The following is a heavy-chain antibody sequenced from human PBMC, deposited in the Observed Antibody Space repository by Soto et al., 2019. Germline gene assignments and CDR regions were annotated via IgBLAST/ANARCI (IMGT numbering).Heavy chain of an antibody. V-gene: IGHV4-30-4*08. D-gene: IGHD6-19*01. CDR3: AREGYSSGWYRVNY. J-gene: IGHJ4*02. CDR2: IYYSGST. Sequence: SETLSLTCSVSGGSIRSYYWSLVRQPPGKGLEWIGYIYYSGSTYYNPSLKSRVTISVDTSKNQFSLKLSSVTAADTAVYYCAREGYSSGWYRVNYWGQGTLVTVSS. CDR1: GGSIRSYY.